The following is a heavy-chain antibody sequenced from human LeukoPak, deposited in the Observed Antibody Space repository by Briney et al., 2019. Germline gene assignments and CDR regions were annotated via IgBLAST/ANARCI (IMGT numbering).Heavy chain of an antibody. CDR2: INIDGSST. CDR1: GFTFSSYW. D-gene: IGHD5-18*01. J-gene: IGHJ4*02. CDR3: ARGIQLDSY. Sequence: GGSLRLSCAASGFTFSSYWMHCVRQAPGKGLVWVSRINIDGSSTTYADSVKGRFTISRDNAKNTLYLQMNSLRAEGTALYYCARGIQLDSYWGQGTLVTVSS. V-gene: IGHV3-74*01.